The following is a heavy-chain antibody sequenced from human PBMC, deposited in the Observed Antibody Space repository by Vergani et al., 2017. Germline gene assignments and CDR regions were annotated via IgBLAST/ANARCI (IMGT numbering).Heavy chain of an antibody. D-gene: IGHD2-2*01. J-gene: IGHJ4*02. Sequence: QVQLQESGPGLVKPSETLSLTCTVSGGSVSSGSYYWSWIRQPAGKGLEWIGYIYYSGSTNYNPSLKSQVTISVDTSKNPFALKLSSVTAADTAVYYCARVKEDYWSSTSCYLYYFDYWGQGTLVTVSS. CDR2: IYYSGST. CDR1: GGSVSSGSYY. V-gene: IGHV4-61*10. CDR3: ARVKEDYWSSTSCYLYYFDY.